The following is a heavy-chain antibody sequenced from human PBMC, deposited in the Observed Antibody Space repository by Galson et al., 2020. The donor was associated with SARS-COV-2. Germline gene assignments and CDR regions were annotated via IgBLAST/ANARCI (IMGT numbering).Heavy chain of an antibody. D-gene: IGHD3-22*01. CDR1: GGSISSGGYY. Sequence: ETSETPSLTCTVSGGSISSGGYYWSWIRQHPGKGLEWIGYIYYSGSTYYNPSLKSRVTISVDTSKNQFSLKLSSVTAADTAVYYCARAPITMIVVVDAFDIWGQGKMVTVSS. CDR2: IYYSGST. J-gene: IGHJ3*02. CDR3: ARAPITMIVVVDAFDI. V-gene: IGHV4-31*03.